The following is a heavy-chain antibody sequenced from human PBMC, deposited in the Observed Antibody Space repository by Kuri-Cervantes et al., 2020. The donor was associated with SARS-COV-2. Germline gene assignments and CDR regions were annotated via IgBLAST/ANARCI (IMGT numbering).Heavy chain of an antibody. J-gene: IGHJ4*02. CDR2: IKQDGSEK. CDR3: AKDRRDSGSYYVGRYFDY. V-gene: IGHV3-7*03. Sequence: GGSLRLSCAASGFTFSSYWMSWVRQAPGKGLEWVANIKQDGSEKYYVDSVKGRFTISRDNAKNTLYLQMNSLRAEDTAVYYCAKDRRDSGSYYVGRYFDYWGQGTLVTVSS. CDR1: GFTFSSYW. D-gene: IGHD1-26*01.